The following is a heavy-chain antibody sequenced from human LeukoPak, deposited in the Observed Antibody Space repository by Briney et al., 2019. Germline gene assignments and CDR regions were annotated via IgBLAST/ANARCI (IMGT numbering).Heavy chain of an antibody. V-gene: IGHV3-74*01. CDR3: DRISLSGWVNDH. D-gene: IGHD6-19*01. J-gene: IGHJ4*02. CDR1: GFTFSSHW. Sequence: PGGSLRLSCAASGFTFSSHWMHWVRQAPGKGLVWVTRISSDGSSTTYADSVKGRFTISRDNAKNTLYLQMSSPRAEETAMYYCDRISLSGWVNDHWGQGTLVTVSS. CDR2: ISSDGSST.